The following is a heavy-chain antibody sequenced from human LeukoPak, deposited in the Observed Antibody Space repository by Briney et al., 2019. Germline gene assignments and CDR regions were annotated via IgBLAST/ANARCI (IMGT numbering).Heavy chain of an antibody. Sequence: GGSLRLSCAASGFTFSSYSMNWVRQATVKGLEWVSAIGTAGDPYYPGSVKGRFTISRENAKNSLYLQMNSLRAGDTAVYYCARGCSSTSCYEAFDIWGQGTMVTVSS. J-gene: IGHJ3*02. CDR1: GFTFSSYS. V-gene: IGHV3-13*05. CDR2: IGTAGDP. CDR3: ARGCSSTSCYEAFDI. D-gene: IGHD2-2*01.